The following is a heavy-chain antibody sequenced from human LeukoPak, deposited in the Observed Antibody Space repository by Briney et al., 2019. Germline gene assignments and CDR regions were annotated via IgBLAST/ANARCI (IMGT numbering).Heavy chain of an antibody. CDR2: IYYSGST. Sequence: SETLTLMCTVSGDFIKRGGYYWGWIRQHPGKGLEWIGYIYYSGSTYYSPSLKSRVTMSVDTSKNQFSLKLSSVTAADTAVYYSARIMPLYSMRFPYNWGQGTLVTVSS. J-gene: IGHJ4*02. D-gene: IGHD6-13*01. CDR1: GDFIKRGGYY. CDR3: ARIMPLYSMRFPYN. V-gene: IGHV4-31*03.